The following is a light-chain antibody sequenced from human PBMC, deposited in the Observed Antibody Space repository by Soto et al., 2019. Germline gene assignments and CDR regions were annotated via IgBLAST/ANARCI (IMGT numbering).Light chain of an antibody. Sequence: EIVLTQSPVTLSLSPGXRATLSCRASQSVTNSLAWYQQKPGQAPRLLVYDASNRATGIPTRFSGSGSGTDFTLTISNLEPEDFAVYYCQQHISWPLTFGGGTKVDIK. CDR1: QSVTNS. V-gene: IGKV3-11*01. J-gene: IGKJ4*01. CDR2: DAS. CDR3: QQHISWPLT.